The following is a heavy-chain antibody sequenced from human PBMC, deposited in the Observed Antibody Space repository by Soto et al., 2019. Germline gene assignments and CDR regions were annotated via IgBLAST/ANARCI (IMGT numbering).Heavy chain of an antibody. CDR1: GGSISSYY. CDR2: IYYSGST. Sequence: SETLSLTCTVSGGSISSYYWSWIRQPPGKGLEWIGYIYYSGSTNYNPSLKSRVTISVDTSKNQFSLKLSPVTAADTAVYYCARGGRMDYSNPVRGFDPWGQGTLVTVSS. CDR3: ARGGRMDYSNPVRGFDP. D-gene: IGHD4-4*01. J-gene: IGHJ5*02. V-gene: IGHV4-59*01.